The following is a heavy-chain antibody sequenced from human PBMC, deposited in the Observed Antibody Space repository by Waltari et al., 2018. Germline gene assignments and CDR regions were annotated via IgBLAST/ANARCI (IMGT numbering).Heavy chain of an antibody. CDR3: ARGREGIAALAGLGY. D-gene: IGHD6-6*01. J-gene: IGHJ4*02. V-gene: IGHV1-69*05. CDR2: IIPIFGTA. Sequence: QVQLVQSGAEVEKPGSSVKVSCKASGVTFSSYAISWVRPAPGQGLEWMGGIIPIFGTANYAQKFEGRVTITTDESTSTAYMALSSLRSQDTAVYYCARGREGIAALAGLGYWGQGTLVTVAS. CDR1: GVTFSSYA.